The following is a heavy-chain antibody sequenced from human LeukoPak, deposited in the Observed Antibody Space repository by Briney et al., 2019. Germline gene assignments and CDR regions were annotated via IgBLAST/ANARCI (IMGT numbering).Heavy chain of an antibody. J-gene: IGHJ2*01. Sequence: LETLSLTCTVSGGSVSSDYWNWIRQPPGKELEWIGFINYRVSTNYRPPFESRATISRDTSKNQFSLKLSSVTAADTAVYYCARVLRTYDRSGLYSWYFDLWGRSALVTVSS. CDR2: INYRVST. CDR3: ARVLRTYDRSGLYSWYFDL. CDR1: GGSVSSDY. D-gene: IGHD3-22*01. V-gene: IGHV4-59*02.